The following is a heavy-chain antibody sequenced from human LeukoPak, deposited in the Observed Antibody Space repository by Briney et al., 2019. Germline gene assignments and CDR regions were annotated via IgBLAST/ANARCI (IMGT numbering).Heavy chain of an antibody. CDR2: ISWNSGSI. D-gene: IGHD5-24*01. CDR1: GFTFDDYA. V-gene: IGHV3-9*01. CDR3: AKDTVATISPAFDI. J-gene: IGHJ3*02. Sequence: GGSLRLSCAAPGFTFDDYAMHWVRQAPGKGLEWVSGISWNSGSIGYADSVKGRFTISRDNAKNSLYLQMNRLRAEDTALYYCAKDTVATISPAFDIWGQGTMVTVSS.